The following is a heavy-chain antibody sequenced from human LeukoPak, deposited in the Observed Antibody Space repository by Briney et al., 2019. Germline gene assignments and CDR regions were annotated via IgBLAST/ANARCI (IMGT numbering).Heavy chain of an antibody. CDR1: GFTFNNYG. CDR3: AKGSSGYFADL. V-gene: IGHV3-23*02. D-gene: IGHD3-22*01. J-gene: IGHJ5*02. CDR2: ISNDGGGT. Sequence: GGSLRLSCAASGFTFNNYGLIWVRQAPGKGPEWVAAISNDGGGTMYGGFVEGRFTISRDNSKNTLFLQMNSLRAEDTALYYCAKGSSGYFADLWGQGTLVTVSS.